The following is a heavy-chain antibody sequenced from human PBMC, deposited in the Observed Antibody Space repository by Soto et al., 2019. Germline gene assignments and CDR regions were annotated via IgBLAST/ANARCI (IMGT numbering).Heavy chain of an antibody. D-gene: IGHD6-13*01. CDR1: GFTFSSYA. Sequence: GGSLRLSCAVSGFTFSSYAISWVRQAPGKGLEWVSAISGSGGSTYYADSVKGRFTISRDNSKNTLYLQMNSLRAEDTAVYYCAKVVQYSSSWTHYWYFDLWGRGTLVTVSS. CDR3: AKVVQYSSSWTHYWYFDL. V-gene: IGHV3-23*01. CDR2: ISGSGGST. J-gene: IGHJ2*01.